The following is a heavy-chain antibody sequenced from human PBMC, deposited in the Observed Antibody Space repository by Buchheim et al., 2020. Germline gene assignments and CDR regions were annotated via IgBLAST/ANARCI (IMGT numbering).Heavy chain of an antibody. D-gene: IGHD3-16*02. CDR2: IFPRDSDT. J-gene: IGHJ4*02. Sequence: EVQLVQSGAEVKKPGESLKISCKGSEYSFPSYWIGWVRQMPGKGLEWMGIIFPRDSDTRYSPSFQGRVTISVDTSINTASPQWSSLEASDTAIYYCARHRSLQYLDYWGQGTL. CDR3: ARHRSLQYLDY. V-gene: IGHV5-51*01. CDR1: EYSFPSYW.